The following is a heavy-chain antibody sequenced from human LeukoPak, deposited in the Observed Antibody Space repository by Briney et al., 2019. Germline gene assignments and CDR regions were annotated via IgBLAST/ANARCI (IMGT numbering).Heavy chain of an antibody. J-gene: IGHJ4*02. D-gene: IGHD2-2*01. CDR1: GFTFSSYW. CDR2: INTDGSST. Sequence: GGSLRLSCAASGFTFSSYWMHWVRQAPGKGLVWVSRINTDGSSTSYADSVKGRFTISRDNAKNTLYLQMNSLRAEDTAVYYCAAQVVPAAPFDYWGQGTLVTVSS. V-gene: IGHV3-74*01. CDR3: AAQVVPAAPFDY.